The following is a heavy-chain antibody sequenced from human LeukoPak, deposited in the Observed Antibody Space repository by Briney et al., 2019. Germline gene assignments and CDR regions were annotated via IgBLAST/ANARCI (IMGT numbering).Heavy chain of an antibody. CDR1: GGTLSSYA. D-gene: IGHD6-6*01. CDR3: ARSQSSSFSQGLNWYFDL. Sequence: SVKVSCKASGGTLSSYAISWVRQAPGQGLEWMGGIIPIFGTANYAQKFQGRVTITADESTNTAYMELSSLRSEDTAVYYCARSQSSSFSQGLNWYFDLWGRGTLVTVSS. J-gene: IGHJ2*01. V-gene: IGHV1-69*13. CDR2: IIPIFGTA.